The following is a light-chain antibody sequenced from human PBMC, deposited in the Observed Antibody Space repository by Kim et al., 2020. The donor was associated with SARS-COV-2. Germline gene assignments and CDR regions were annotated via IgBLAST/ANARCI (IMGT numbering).Light chain of an antibody. CDR3: QQYNSNSPRT. J-gene: IGKJ1*01. Sequence: SVGDRVTITCRASQSISTWLAWYQQKPGKAPKLLIYKASSLESGVPSRFSGRGSGTEFTLTISSLQPDDFATYHCQQYNSNSPRTFGQGTKVEIK. V-gene: IGKV1-5*03. CDR2: KAS. CDR1: QSISTW.